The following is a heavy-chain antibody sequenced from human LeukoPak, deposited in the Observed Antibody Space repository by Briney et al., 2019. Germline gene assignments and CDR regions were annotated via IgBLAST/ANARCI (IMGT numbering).Heavy chain of an antibody. CDR1: GFTVSNNY. V-gene: IGHV3-66*01. Sequence: GGSLRLSCAASGFTVSNNYMNWVRQAPGKGLEWVSALYTGGSTYYTDSVKGRFTISRDNAKDSLYLQMNSLRDEDTAVYYCARDEDDISGYYFYWGQGTLVTVSS. CDR2: LYTGGST. CDR3: ARDEDDISGYYFY. D-gene: IGHD3-22*01. J-gene: IGHJ4*02.